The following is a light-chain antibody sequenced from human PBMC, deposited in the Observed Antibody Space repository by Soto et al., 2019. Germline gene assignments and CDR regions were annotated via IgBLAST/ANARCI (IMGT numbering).Light chain of an antibody. V-gene: IGKV3-15*01. J-gene: IGKJ1*01. CDR3: QQYGSSGT. Sequence: EIVMTQSPATLSVSPGERATLSCRASQSVSSNLAWYQQKPGQAPRLLIYGASTRATGIPARFSGGGSGTVFTLTISRLEPEDSALYYCQQYGSSGTFGQGTKVDIK. CDR2: GAS. CDR1: QSVSSN.